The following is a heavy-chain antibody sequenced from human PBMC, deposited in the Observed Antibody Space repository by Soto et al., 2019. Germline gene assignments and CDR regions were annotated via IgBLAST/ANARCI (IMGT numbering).Heavy chain of an antibody. CDR2: ISYDGSNK. CDR3: ARDKSPYSSGWHNRHFDY. Sequence: QVQLVESGGGVVQPGRSLRLSCAASGFTFSSYAMHWVRQAPGKGLEWVAVISYDGSNKYYADSVKGRFTISRDNSKNKRYLQMNSLRAEDTAVYYCARDKSPYSSGWHNRHFDYWGQGTLVTVSS. CDR1: GFTFSSYA. D-gene: IGHD6-19*01. J-gene: IGHJ4*02. V-gene: IGHV3-30-3*01.